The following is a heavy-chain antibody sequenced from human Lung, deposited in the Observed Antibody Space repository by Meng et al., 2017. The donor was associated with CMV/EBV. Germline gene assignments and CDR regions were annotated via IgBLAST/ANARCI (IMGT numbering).Heavy chain of an antibody. CDR2: ISSHGSAT. J-gene: IGHJ1*01. CDR1: GFTFSDYY. V-gene: IGHV3-11*04. CDR3: AREGKVVPDFFQH. D-gene: IGHD1-26*01. Sequence: SCEVSGFTFSDYYMSWIRQAPGKGLEWISSISSHGSATYYADSVKGRFTVSRDNAKNSLYLQMNSLRAEDTAVYYCAREGKVVPDFFQHWGQGTLVTVSS.